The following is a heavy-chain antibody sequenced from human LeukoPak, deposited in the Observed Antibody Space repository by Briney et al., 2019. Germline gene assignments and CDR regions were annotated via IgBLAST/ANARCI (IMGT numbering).Heavy chain of an antibody. V-gene: IGHV3-48*01. D-gene: IGHD3-10*01. CDR2: ISSSSSTI. J-gene: IGHJ5*02. Sequence: PGGSLRLSCAASGFTFSSYSMNWVRQAPGKGLEWVSYISSSSSTIYYADSVKGRFTISRDNARNSLYLQMNSLRAEDTAVYYCARVPLATRITMVRGVISWFDPWGQGTLVTVSS. CDR1: GFTFSSYS. CDR3: ARVPLATRITMVRGVISWFDP.